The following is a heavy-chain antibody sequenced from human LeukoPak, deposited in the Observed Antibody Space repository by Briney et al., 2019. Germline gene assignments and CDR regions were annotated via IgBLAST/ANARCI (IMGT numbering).Heavy chain of an antibody. CDR3: ARAGYSYGTGYYFDY. D-gene: IGHD5-18*01. CDR2: ISAYNGNT. CDR1: GYTFTSYG. Sequence: ASVKVSCKASGYTFTSYGISWVRQAPGQGLEWMGWISAYNGNTNYAQKLQGRVTISLDTSKNQFSLKLSSVIAADAAVYYCARAGYSYGTGYYFDYWGQGALVTVSS. J-gene: IGHJ4*02. V-gene: IGHV1-18*01.